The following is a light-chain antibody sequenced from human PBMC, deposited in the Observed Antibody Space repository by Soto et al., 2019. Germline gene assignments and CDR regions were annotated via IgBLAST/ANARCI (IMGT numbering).Light chain of an antibody. V-gene: IGLV1-47*02. CDR1: TSNIGSNY. CDR3: SAWDDSLSAVV. CDR2: SNS. J-gene: IGLJ2*01. Sequence: QSVLTQPPSASVTPGQRVTISCSGSTSNIGSNYVFCYQQLPGTAPKILIYSNSQRPSGVPAGLSGSKSGTSASLAIRGLRSEEETAYYCSAWDDSLSAVVFGGGTKLTVL.